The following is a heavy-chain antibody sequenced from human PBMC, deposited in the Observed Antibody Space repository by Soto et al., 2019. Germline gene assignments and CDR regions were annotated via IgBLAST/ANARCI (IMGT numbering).Heavy chain of an antibody. CDR1: GVSVNSGNYY. CDR2: IYHSGFT. J-gene: IGHJ6*02. Sequence: SETLSLTCTVSGVSVNSGNYYWSWIRQPPGKGLEWIGYIYHSGFTYNNPSLKSRVTISVDRSKNQFSLKLTSVTAADTAVYYCARAHYGDYGYGMDVWGQGTTVTVSS. V-gene: IGHV4-30-2*01. CDR3: ARAHYGDYGYGMDV. D-gene: IGHD4-17*01.